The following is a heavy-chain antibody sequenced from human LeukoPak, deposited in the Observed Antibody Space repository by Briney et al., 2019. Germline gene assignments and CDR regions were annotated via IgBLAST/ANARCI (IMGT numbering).Heavy chain of an antibody. CDR3: AKAGVTTTVYYYNYYMDV. J-gene: IGHJ6*03. CDR2: ISGSGGST. D-gene: IGHD4-11*01. CDR1: GFTFSSYA. Sequence: PGGSLRLSCAASGFTFSSYAMSWVRQAPGKGLEWVSAISGSGGSTYYADSVKGRFTISRDNSKNTLYLQMNSLRAEDTAVYYCAKAGVTTTVYYYNYYMDVWGKGTTVTVSS. V-gene: IGHV3-23*01.